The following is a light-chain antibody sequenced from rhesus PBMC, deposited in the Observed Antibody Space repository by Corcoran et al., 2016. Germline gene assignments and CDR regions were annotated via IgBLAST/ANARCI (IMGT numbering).Light chain of an antibody. CDR2: LVS. J-gene: IGKJ2*01. Sequence: DIVMTQTPLSLPVTPGEPASVSCRSSQSLLDSNGDTHLYWVLQKPGQSPQFLIYLVSDRASGVPDRFSGSGSGTDFTLKIRRVEAEDVGVYYCLQTVQTPHRFGQGTKVEIK. CDR1: QSLLDSNGDTH. CDR3: LQTVQTPHR. V-gene: IGKV2-78*01.